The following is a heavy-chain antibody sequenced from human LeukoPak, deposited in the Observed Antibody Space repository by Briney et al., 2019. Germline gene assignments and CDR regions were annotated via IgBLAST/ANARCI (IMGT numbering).Heavy chain of an antibody. CDR1: GASVSTSNW. CDR3: ARGLYGSDSY. CDR2: IHHSGST. J-gene: IGHJ4*02. D-gene: IGHD6-19*01. Sequence: PSGTLSLTCAVSGASVSTSNWWMWVRQPPGKGLEWIGEIHHSGSTNYNPSLKSRVTMSVDTSKNQISLRPSSVTAADTAVYFCARGLYGSDSYWGQGNLVTVSS. V-gene: IGHV4-4*02.